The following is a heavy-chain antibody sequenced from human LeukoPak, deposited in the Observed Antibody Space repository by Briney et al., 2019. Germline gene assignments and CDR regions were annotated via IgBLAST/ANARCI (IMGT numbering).Heavy chain of an antibody. Sequence: GPLRLSRAASGFTFSSYEMNWVRQAPGKGLEWVSYISSSGSTIYYADSVKGRFTISRDNAKNSLYLQMNSLRAEDTAVYYCARDPFYDSSGHDYWGQGTLVTVSS. CDR2: ISSSGSTI. D-gene: IGHD3-22*01. CDR3: ARDPFYDSSGHDY. V-gene: IGHV3-48*03. J-gene: IGHJ4*02. CDR1: GFTFSSYE.